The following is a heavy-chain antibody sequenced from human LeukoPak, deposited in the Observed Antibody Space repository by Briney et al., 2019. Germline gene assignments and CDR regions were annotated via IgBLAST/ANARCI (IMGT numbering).Heavy chain of an antibody. J-gene: IGHJ3*02. CDR1: GDSVSNNA. CDR3: ARGWARDGFNI. D-gene: IGHD6-13*01. Sequence: SQTLSLTCVISGDSVSNNAWNWVRQTPSGGLECLGRTYYDSKWYNHYAESVKSRISINLDTSKNRFSLQLNSVTPEDTAVYYCARGWARDGFNIWSQGTMVTVSS. CDR2: TYYDSKWYN. V-gene: IGHV6-1*01.